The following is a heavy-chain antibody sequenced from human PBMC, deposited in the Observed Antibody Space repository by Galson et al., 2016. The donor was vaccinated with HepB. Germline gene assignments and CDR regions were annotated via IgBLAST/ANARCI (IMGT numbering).Heavy chain of an antibody. Sequence: SVKVSCKASGYTFTTYDVNWVRQAPGPGLEWMGWMNPKTGHTGYAQNFQGRVTMTRDTSMSTADMALRSLRSADTAVYYCARNFGDYIDYWGQGTRVTGSS. CDR3: ARNFGDYIDY. V-gene: IGHV1-8*01. J-gene: IGHJ4*02. CDR2: MNPKTGHT. D-gene: IGHD2-21*01. CDR1: GYTFTTYD.